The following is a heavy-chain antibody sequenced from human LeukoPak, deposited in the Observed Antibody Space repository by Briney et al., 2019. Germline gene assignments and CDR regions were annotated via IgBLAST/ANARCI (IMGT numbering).Heavy chain of an antibody. CDR2: IYYSGST. CDR1: GGSISSGGYY. V-gene: IGHV4-31*03. J-gene: IGHJ5*02. CDR3: ARGQEGHYYDSSGYFWFDP. Sequence: SETLSLTCTVSGGSISSGGYYWSWIRQHPGKGLEWIGYIYYSGSTYYNPSLKCRVTISVDPSKNQFSLKLSSVTAADTAVYYCARGQEGHYYDSSGYFWFDPWGQGTLVTVSS. D-gene: IGHD3-22*01.